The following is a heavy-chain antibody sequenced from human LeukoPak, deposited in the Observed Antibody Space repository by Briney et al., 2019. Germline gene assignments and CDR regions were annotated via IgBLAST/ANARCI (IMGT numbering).Heavy chain of an antibody. Sequence: SETLSLTCAVSGGSISSGGYSWRWIRQPPGKGLEWIGYIYHSGSTYYNPSLKSRVTISVDRSKNQFSLKLSSVTAADMAVYYCARGGYCSGGSCPTPYWYFDLWGRGTLVTVSS. CDR3: ARGGYCSGGSCPTPYWYFDL. D-gene: IGHD2-15*01. CDR1: GGSISSGGYS. CDR2: IYHSGST. J-gene: IGHJ2*01. V-gene: IGHV4-30-2*01.